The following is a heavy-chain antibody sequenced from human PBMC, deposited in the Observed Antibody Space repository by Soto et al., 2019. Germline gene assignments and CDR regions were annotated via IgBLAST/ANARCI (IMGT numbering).Heavy chain of an antibody. CDR3: AKDGLGSCTGGTCYGSDY. CDR1: GFTFSSYV. J-gene: IGHJ4*02. V-gene: IGHV3-23*01. D-gene: IGHD2-15*01. CDR2: ISGSGASI. Sequence: EVQLLESGGNLVQPGGSLRLSCAASGFTFSSYVMSWVRQAPGKGLEWVSTISGSGASIYYADSVKGRFTISRDNSKNTVYLQMNSLRAEDTAVYYCAKDGLGSCTGGTCYGSDYWGQGTLVTVSS.